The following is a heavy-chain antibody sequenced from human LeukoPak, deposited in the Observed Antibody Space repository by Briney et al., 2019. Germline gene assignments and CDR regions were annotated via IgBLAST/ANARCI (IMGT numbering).Heavy chain of an antibody. Sequence: SETLSLTCTVSGGSISSYYWSWIRQPPGKGLEWIGYIYYSGSTNYNPSLKSRVTISVDTSKNQFSLKLSSVTAADTAVYYCARAGLYSSSSGYWFDPWGQGTLVTVSS. D-gene: IGHD6-6*01. CDR3: ARAGLYSSSSGYWFDP. CDR2: IYYSGST. CDR1: GGSISSYY. J-gene: IGHJ5*02. V-gene: IGHV4-59*01.